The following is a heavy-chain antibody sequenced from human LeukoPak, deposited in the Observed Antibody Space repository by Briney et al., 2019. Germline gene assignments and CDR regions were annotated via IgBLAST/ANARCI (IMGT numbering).Heavy chain of an antibody. CDR2: MYYGGNT. V-gene: IGHV4-39*01. CDR3: ASVLIISNWFDP. Sequence: PSETLSLTCTVSGGSISSNNYYWGWIRQPPGKGLEWIGSMYYGGNTYYNPSLKSRVTMSADTSKNQFSLKLNSVTAADTAVYYCASVLIISNWFDPWGQGTLVTVSS. D-gene: IGHD3-3*01. J-gene: IGHJ5*02. CDR1: GGSISSNNYY.